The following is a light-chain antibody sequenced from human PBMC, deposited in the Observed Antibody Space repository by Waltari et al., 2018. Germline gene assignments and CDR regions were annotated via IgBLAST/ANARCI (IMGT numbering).Light chain of an antibody. CDR1: QSVTSNY. V-gene: IGKV3-20*01. J-gene: IGKJ1*01. CDR3: HQYGSSPWT. CDR2: GAS. Sequence: IVLTQSPGTLSLSPGERATLSCRASQSVTSNYLAWYQQKPGQAPRLLIYGASSRATGIPGRFSGSGSGTEFTLTISRLEPEDFAVYYCHQYGSSPWTFGQGTKVEIK.